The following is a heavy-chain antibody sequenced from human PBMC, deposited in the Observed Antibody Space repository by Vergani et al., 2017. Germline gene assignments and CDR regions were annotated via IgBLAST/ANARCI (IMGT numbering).Heavy chain of an antibody. CDR3: AHSGYSPKFHYYYYMDV. CDR1: GISLSTSGVG. CDR2: IYWNDDK. J-gene: IGHJ6*03. Sequence: QITLKESGPTLVKPTQTLTLTCTFSGISLSTSGVGVGWIRQPPGKALEWLALIYWNDDKRYSPSLKSRLTITKDTSKNQVVLTMTNMDPVDTATYYCAHSGYSPKFHYYYYMDVWGKGTTVTVSS. D-gene: IGHD5-18*01. V-gene: IGHV2-5*01.